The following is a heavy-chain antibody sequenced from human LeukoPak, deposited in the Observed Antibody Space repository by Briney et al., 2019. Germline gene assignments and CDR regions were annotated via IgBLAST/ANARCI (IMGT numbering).Heavy chain of an antibody. J-gene: IGHJ4*02. CDR2: IKKTGSET. CDR3: AREDGYCSGGNCYSYFDS. D-gene: IGHD2-15*01. Sequence: GGSLRLSCAASGFTFKEYWMSWVRQAPGKGLEWVAYIKKTGSETYYVDSVKGRFTITRDNTRSSLFLQMYSLRAEDTAVYFCAREDGYCSGGNCYSYFDSWGQGTLVTVSS. CDR1: GFTFKEYW. V-gene: IGHV3-7*01.